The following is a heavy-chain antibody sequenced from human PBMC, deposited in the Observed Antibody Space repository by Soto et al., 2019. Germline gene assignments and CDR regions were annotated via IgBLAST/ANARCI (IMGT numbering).Heavy chain of an antibody. CDR3: AKAFDYNYGGSGGHNDY. D-gene: IGHD4-4*01. J-gene: IGHJ4*02. Sequence: EVQLLESGGDLVQPGGSLRLSCAASGFTFSSYAMTWVRQAPGKGLEWVSSISGSSESTYYADCVKGRFTISRDNSKNTLYLQMNSLIAEDTAVYYCAKAFDYNYGGSGGHNDYWGQGTLVTVSS. CDR1: GFTFSSYA. CDR2: ISGSSEST. V-gene: IGHV3-23*01.